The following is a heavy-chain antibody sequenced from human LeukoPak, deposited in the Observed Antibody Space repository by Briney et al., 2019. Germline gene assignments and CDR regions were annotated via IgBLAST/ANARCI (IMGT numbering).Heavy chain of an antibody. J-gene: IGHJ4*02. CDR2: IKQDGSEK. CDR1: GFTFSSYW. Sequence: PGGSLRLSCAASGFTFSSYWMSWVRRAPGKGLEWVANIKQDGSEKDYVDSVKGRFTISRDNAKYSLYLQMNSLRAEDTAVYYCARTRITMIVGLASRFDYWGQGTLVTVSS. D-gene: IGHD3-22*01. V-gene: IGHV3-7*01. CDR3: ARTRITMIVGLASRFDY.